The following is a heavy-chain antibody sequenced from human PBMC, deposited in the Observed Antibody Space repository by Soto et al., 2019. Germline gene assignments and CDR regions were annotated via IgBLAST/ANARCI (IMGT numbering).Heavy chain of an antibody. D-gene: IGHD2-15*01. J-gene: IGHJ5*02. CDR2: VNPDNGNT. CDR1: GYTFTRYT. V-gene: IGHV1-3*01. Sequence: ASVKVSCKASGYTFTRYTMNWVRQAPGQRLEWMGWVNPDNGNTKSSQKFQDRVIITRDTSASTAYMDLSSLRSEDTAVYYCARGIATGQLDPWGQGTLVTVSS. CDR3: ARGIATGQLDP.